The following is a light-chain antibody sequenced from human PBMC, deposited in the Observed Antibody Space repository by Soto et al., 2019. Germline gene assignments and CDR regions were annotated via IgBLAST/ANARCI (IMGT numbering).Light chain of an antibody. CDR2: AAS. CDR1: QTIRRY. J-gene: IGKJ2*01. Sequence: DIQMTQSPSSLSASVRDRVTITCRASQTIRRYLNWYQQKPGKAPKLLIYAASSLQSGVPSRFSVSGSGTDFTLTISSLQPEDFATYYCQQTDSAPYTFGQGTRLEI. CDR3: QQTDSAPYT. V-gene: IGKV1-39*01.